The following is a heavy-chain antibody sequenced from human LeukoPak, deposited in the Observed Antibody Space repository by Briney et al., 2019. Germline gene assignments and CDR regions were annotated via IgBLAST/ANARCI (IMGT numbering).Heavy chain of an antibody. CDR3: ARGRYSFAY. Sequence: SETLSLTCAVYGGSFRGYNWSWIRQPPGKGLEWIGEINHSGSTNYNPSLKSRVTISVDTSKNQFSLNLRSVAAADTAVYYCARGRYSFAYWGQGTLVTVSS. D-gene: IGHD5-12*01. V-gene: IGHV4-34*01. CDR1: GGSFRGYN. J-gene: IGHJ4*02. CDR2: INHSGST.